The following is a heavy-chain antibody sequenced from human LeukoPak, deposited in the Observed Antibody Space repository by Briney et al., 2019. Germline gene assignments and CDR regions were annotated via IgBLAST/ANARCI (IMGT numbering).Heavy chain of an antibody. Sequence: PSETLSLTCTVSGGSISSYYWSWIRQSPGKGLEWIGYIYYTGSTDYNPSLKSRVAISVDTSKNQFSLKLSSVTAADTAVYYCARAAGGIAAFDYWGQGTLVTVSS. J-gene: IGHJ4*02. CDR2: IYYTGST. D-gene: IGHD6-6*01. CDR3: ARAAGGIAAFDY. CDR1: GGSISSYY. V-gene: IGHV4-59*01.